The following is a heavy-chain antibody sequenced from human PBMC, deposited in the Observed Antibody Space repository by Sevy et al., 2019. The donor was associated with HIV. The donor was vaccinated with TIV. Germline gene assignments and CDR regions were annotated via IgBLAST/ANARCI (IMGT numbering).Heavy chain of an antibody. J-gene: IGHJ4*02. CDR2: INPNSGGT. CDR3: ARDLTWLVRSCGY. CDR1: GYTFTDYY. V-gene: IGHV1-2*02. Sequence: GASVKVSCKASGYTFTDYYMHWVRQAPGQGLEWMGWINPNSGGTKYAQKFQGRVTMTRDTSMNTAYMELSRLRSDDTAVYYCARDLTWLVRSCGYWGQGTPVTVSS. D-gene: IGHD6-19*01.